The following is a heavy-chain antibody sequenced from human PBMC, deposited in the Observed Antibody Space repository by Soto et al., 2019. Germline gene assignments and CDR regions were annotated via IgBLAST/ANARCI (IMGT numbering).Heavy chain of an antibody. D-gene: IGHD5-12*01. CDR2: ISSSSSYI. CDR1: GFTFSSYS. CDR3: ARDGRGYDANFDY. Sequence: GGSLRLSCAASGFTFSSYSMNWVRQAPGKGLEWVSSISSSSSYIYYADSVKGRFTISRDNAKNSLYLQMNSLRAEDTAVYYCARDGRGYDANFDYWGQGTLVTVSS. V-gene: IGHV3-21*01. J-gene: IGHJ4*02.